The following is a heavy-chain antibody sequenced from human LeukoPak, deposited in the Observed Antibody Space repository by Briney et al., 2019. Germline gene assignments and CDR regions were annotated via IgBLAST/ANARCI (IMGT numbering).Heavy chain of an antibody. CDR1: GYTFTSYY. D-gene: IGHD3-22*01. V-gene: IGHV1-46*01. CDR3: ARDLANLITYYYDSSGYLDY. CDR2: INPSGGST. Sequence: ASVKVSCKASGYTFTSYYMHWVRQAPGQGLEWMGIINPSGGSTSYAQKFQGRVTMTRDTSTSTVYMELSSLRSEDTAVYYCARDLANLITYYYDSSGYLDYWGQGTLVTVSS. J-gene: IGHJ4*02.